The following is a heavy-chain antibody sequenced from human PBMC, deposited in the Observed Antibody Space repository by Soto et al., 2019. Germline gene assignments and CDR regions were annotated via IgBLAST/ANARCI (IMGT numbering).Heavy chain of an antibody. CDR2: IKTDGGST. CDR1: GFKFSSYW. J-gene: IGHJ4*02. V-gene: IGHV3-74*01. Sequence: GGSLRLSYAASGFKFSSYWMHWVRIAPGKGLVWVSRIKTDGGSTGYADSVKSRFTISRDNAQNTLYLQMNSLRAEDTALYYCARVGTGAYYFDYWGLGTLVTVSS. D-gene: IGHD7-27*01. CDR3: ARVGTGAYYFDY.